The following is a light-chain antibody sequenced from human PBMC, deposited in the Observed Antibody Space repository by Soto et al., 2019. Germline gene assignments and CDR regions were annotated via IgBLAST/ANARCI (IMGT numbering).Light chain of an antibody. V-gene: IGKV3-15*01. CDR3: QQYDKWPPT. J-gene: IGKJ4*01. CDR1: QSSRSK. Sequence: EIVMTQSPATLSVSPGERATLSCRASQSSRSKLAWYQQRPGQAPRLLIFDASTRATGVPVRFRGSGSGTEFTLTISGLQAEDFAVYCCQQYDKWPPTFGGGTKVEIK. CDR2: DAS.